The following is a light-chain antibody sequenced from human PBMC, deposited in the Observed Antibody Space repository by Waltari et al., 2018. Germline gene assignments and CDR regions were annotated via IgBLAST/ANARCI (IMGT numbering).Light chain of an antibody. V-gene: IGKV1-13*02. CDR2: YAN. CDR1: QGISSY. CDR3: QQCNSYPLT. J-gene: IGKJ4*01. Sequence: IQMSQSPSSLSASVGDRVTITCRASQGISSYLNWYQQKPGKAPKLLIYYANSLASGVPARFSGSGSGTEFTLTISSLQPEDFATYYCQQCNSYPLTFGGGTKVEIK.